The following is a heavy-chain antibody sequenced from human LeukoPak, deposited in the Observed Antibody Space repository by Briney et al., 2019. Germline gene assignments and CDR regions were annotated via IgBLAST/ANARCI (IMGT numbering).Heavy chain of an antibody. V-gene: IGHV1-2*02. CDR2: INPNSGGT. J-gene: IGHJ4*02. Sequence: ASVKVSCKASGYTFTGYYMHRVRQAPGQGLEWMGWINPNSGGTNYAQKFQGRVTMTTDTSTSTAHMELRSLRYDDTAVYYCARDGRFAAYEPDYWGQGTLVTVSS. D-gene: IGHD1-26*01. CDR1: GYTFTGYY. CDR3: ARDGRFAAYEPDY.